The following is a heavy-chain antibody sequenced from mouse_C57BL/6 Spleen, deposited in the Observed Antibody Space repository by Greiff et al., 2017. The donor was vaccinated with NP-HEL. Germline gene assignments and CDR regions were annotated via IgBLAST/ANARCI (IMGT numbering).Heavy chain of an antibody. CDR2: ISSGSSTI. J-gene: IGHJ4*01. D-gene: IGHD2-3*01. Sequence: EVQRVESGGGLVKPGGSLKLSCAASGFTFSDYGMHWVRQAPEKGLEWVAYISSGSSTIYYADTVKGRFTISRDNAKNTLFLQMTSLRFEDTAMYYCARNDGYYVESAMDYWGQGTSVTVSS. CDR1: GFTFSDYG. V-gene: IGHV5-17*01. CDR3: ARNDGYYVESAMDY.